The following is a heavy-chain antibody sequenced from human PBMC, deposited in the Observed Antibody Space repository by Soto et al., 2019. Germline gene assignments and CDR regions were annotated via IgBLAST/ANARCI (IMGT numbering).Heavy chain of an antibody. V-gene: IGHV3-15*01. CDR3: ARVHSSSYHYFDY. CDR2: IKSKTDGGAT. Sequence: PGGSLRLSCAASGFTFSRASMSWVRQAPGKGLEWVGHIKSKTDGGATDYAAPVKGRFTISRDDSKNTLYLQMNGLKTEDTAVYYCARVHSSSYHYFDYWGQGTVVTVSS. J-gene: IGHJ4*02. CDR1: GFTFSRAS. D-gene: IGHD6-13*01.